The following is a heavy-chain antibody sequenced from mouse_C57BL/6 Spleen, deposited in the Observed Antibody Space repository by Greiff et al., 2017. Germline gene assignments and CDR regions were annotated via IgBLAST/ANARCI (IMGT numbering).Heavy chain of an antibody. J-gene: IGHJ2*01. CDR2: IDPSDSET. V-gene: IGHV1-52*01. CDR3: ARCPSGSSYLDY. D-gene: IGHD1-1*01. Sequence: QVQLQQPGAELVRPGSSVKLSCKASGYTFTSYWMHWVKQRPIQGLEWIGNIDPSDSETHYNQKFKDKATLTVDKSSSTAYMQLSSLTSEDSAVYYCARCPSGSSYLDYWGQGTTLTVSS. CDR1: GYTFTSYW.